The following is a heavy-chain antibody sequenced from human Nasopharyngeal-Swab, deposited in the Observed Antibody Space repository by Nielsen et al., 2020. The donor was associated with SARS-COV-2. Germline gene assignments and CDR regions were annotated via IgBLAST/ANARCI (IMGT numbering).Heavy chain of an antibody. CDR1: GFTHSSYA. V-gene: IGHV3-23*01. J-gene: IGHJ6*02. CDR3: AKDQGGSSWYGGAYYYYGMDV. D-gene: IGHD6-13*01. CDR2: ISGSGGST. Sequence: GGSLRLSWAAAGFTHSSYAMSWVRQAPGKGLEWVSAISGSGGSTYYADSVKGRFTISRDNSKNTLYLQMNSLRAEDTAVYYCAKDQGGSSWYGGAYYYYGMDVWGQGTTVTVSS.